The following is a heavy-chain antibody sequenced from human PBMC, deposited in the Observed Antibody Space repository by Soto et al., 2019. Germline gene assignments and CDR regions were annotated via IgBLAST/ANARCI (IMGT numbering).Heavy chain of an antibody. J-gene: IGHJ3*02. V-gene: IGHV3-23*01. D-gene: IGHD1-20*01. Sequence: EVQLLESGGGLVQPGGSLRLSCAASGFTFSSYAMTWVRQAPGKGLEWVSSISGSGRSTYYADSVKGRFTISRDSSSNTLYLKIYSLRAEDTDVYYCARKNNWNDVLAFDIWGQGTIVTVSS. CDR2: ISGSGRST. CDR3: ARKNNWNDVLAFDI. CDR1: GFTFSSYA.